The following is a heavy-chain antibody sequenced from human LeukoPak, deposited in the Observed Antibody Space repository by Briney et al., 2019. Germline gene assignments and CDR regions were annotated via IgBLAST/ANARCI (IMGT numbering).Heavy chain of an antibody. CDR2: INYSGST. CDR1: GDSISSSSYY. D-gene: IGHD3-22*01. V-gene: IGHV4-39*07. Sequence: PSETLSLTCSVSGDSISSSSYYWGWIRQPPGKGLKWIGSINYSGSTYYNPSLKSRVTISVDTSKNQFSLKLSSVTAADTAVYYCARGSGTYYYDSSGYYLGNFDYWGQGTLVTVSS. CDR3: ARGSGTYYYDSSGYYLGNFDY. J-gene: IGHJ4*02.